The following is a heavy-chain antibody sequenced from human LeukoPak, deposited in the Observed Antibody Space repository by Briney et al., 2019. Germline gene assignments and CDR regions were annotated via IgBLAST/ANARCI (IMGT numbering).Heavy chain of an antibody. V-gene: IGHV1-69*04. CDR3: ARAQTHYYDSSDYYHGVDY. CDR1: GGTFSSYA. J-gene: IGHJ4*02. D-gene: IGHD3-22*01. Sequence: SVKVSCKPSGGTFSSYAISWVRQAPGQGLEWMGRIIPILGIANYAQKFQGRVTITADKSTSTAYMELSSLRSEDTAVYYCARAQTHYYDSSDYYHGVDYWGQGTLVTVSS. CDR2: IIPILGIA.